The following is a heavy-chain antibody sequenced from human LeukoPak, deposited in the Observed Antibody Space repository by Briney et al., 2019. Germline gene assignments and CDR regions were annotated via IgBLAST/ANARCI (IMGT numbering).Heavy chain of an antibody. Sequence: ASVKDSCRASGYTFTGYYMHWVRPAPGQGLEWMGWINPNSGATNYAQNFQGRVTTTRDTSISTAYMELSRLRADDTAFYYCARTGTPTADWFDPWGQGTLVTVSS. CDR1: GYTFTGYY. D-gene: IGHD1-1*01. CDR3: ARTGTPTADWFDP. J-gene: IGHJ5*02. V-gene: IGHV1-2*02. CDR2: INPNSGAT.